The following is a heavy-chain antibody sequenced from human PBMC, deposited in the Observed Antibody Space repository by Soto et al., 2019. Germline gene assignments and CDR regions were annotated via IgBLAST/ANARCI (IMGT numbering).Heavy chain of an antibody. CDR2: ISCCGGST. Sequence: GGSLRLSCEASGFNFKKFAMGWVRQPPGEGLEWVAGISCCGGSTSYADSVKGRFSLARDDSKSTLSLHLNSLRFEDTARYFCAKADGEQWLIPHLDNWGQGTLVTVSS. J-gene: IGHJ4*02. CDR1: GFNFKKFA. D-gene: IGHD6-19*01. CDR3: AKADGEQWLIPHLDN. V-gene: IGHV3-23*01.